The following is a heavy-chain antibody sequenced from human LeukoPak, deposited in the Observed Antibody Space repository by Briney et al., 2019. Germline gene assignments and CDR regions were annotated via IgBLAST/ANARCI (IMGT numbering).Heavy chain of an antibody. CDR2: IYTSGST. CDR1: GGSISSYY. D-gene: IGHD2-2*01. CDR3: ARVVPAAKNYYYYYYMDV. V-gene: IGHV4-4*07. Sequence: SETLSLTCTVSGGSISSYYWSWIRQPAGKGLEWIGRIYTSGSTNYNPSLKSRVTMSVDTSKNQFSLKLSSVTAADTAVYYCARVVPAAKNYYYYYYMDVWGKGTTVTVSS. J-gene: IGHJ6*03.